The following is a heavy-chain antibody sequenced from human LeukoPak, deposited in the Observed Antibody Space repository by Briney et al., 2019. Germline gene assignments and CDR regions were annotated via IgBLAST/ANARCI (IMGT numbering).Heavy chain of an antibody. CDR1: GFTFSSCS. D-gene: IGHD6-13*01. J-gene: IGHJ4*02. Sequence: GGSLRLSCAASGFTFSSCSMNWVRQAPGKGLEWVSSISSSSSYIYYADSVKGRFTISRDNAKNSLYLQMNSLRAEDTAVYYCARELEYSSSWYDYWGQGTLVTVSS. CDR3: ARELEYSSSWYDY. V-gene: IGHV3-21*01. CDR2: ISSSSSYI.